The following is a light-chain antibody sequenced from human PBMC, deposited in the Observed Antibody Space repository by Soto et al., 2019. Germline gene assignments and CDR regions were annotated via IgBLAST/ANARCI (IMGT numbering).Light chain of an antibody. J-gene: IGLJ2*01. CDR2: DVS. Sequence: QSALTQPASVSGSLGQSITISCTGTSSDVGNYNYVSWYQHHSGKAPKLMIYDVSYRPSEISSRFSGSKSGNTASLTISGLQAEDEADYYCSSYTRISSVIFGGGTKLTVL. V-gene: IGLV2-14*03. CDR1: SSDVGNYNY. CDR3: SSYTRISSVI.